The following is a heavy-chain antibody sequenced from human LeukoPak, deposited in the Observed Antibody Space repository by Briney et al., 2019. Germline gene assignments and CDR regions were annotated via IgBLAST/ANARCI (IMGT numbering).Heavy chain of an antibody. CDR2: ISSSGSTI. J-gene: IGHJ4*02. D-gene: IGHD4-23*01. Sequence: GGSLRLSCAASGFAFSNYNMNWVRQAPGKGLEWVSYISSSGSTIYYADSVKGRFAISRDNAKNSLYLQMNSLRAEDTAVYYCARDKHSKSTPFDYWGQGTLVTVSS. CDR3: ARDKHSKSTPFDY. CDR1: GFAFSNYN. V-gene: IGHV3-48*04.